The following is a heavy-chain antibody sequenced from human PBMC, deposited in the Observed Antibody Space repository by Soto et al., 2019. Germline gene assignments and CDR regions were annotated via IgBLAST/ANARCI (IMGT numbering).Heavy chain of an antibody. CDR1: GYTFNRYY. Sequence: ASVKVSCKASGYTFNRYYMHWVRQAPGQRLEWMGWINPDNGNTKSSQKFQDRVIITRDTSASTAYMDLSSLRSEDTAVYYCARGRFGYFDYWGQGTLVTVSS. CDR3: ARGRFGYFDY. V-gene: IGHV1-3*01. D-gene: IGHD3-3*01. J-gene: IGHJ4*02. CDR2: INPDNGNT.